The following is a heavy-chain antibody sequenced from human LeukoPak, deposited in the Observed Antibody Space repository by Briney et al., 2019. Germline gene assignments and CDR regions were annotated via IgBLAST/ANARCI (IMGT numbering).Heavy chain of an antibody. J-gene: IGHJ4*02. Sequence: SETLSLTCTVSGGSISSYYWSWIRQPPGKGLEWIGYIYYSGNTNYNPSLKSRVTISVDTSKNQFSLKLSSVTAADTAVYYCARLKPGSGYFDYWGQGTLVTVSS. V-gene: IGHV4-59*08. CDR3: ARLKPGSGYFDY. CDR1: GGSISSYY. CDR2: IYYSGNT. D-gene: IGHD6-19*01.